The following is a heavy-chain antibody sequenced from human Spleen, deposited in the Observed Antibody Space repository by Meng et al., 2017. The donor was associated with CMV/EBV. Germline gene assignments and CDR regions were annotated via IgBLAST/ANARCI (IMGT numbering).Heavy chain of an antibody. CDR2: IRQDGREK. CDR1: GVNCGRKW. Sequence: DCGVNCGRKWRSWGREAPGKGMEWVDNIRQDGREKYDVDYEKGRFTVDRENANNSSYLQINSPRAEDTGVFYCATWWTFWNGTGNFWGPGTLVTVSS. D-gene: IGHD3-3*01. CDR3: ATWWTFWNGTGNF. J-gene: IGHJ4*02. V-gene: IGHV3-7*01.